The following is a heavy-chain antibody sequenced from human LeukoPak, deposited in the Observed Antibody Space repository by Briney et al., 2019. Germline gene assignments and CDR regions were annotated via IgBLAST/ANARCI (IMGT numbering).Heavy chain of an antibody. CDR1: GYTFTSYY. V-gene: IGHV1-46*01. CDR3: ATTLRTFVSSGYYYPFDY. CDR2: INPSGGST. J-gene: IGHJ4*02. D-gene: IGHD3-22*01. Sequence: ASVKVSCKASGYTFTSYYMHWVRQAPGQGLEWMGIINPSGGSTSYAQKFQGRVTMTEDTSTDTAYMELSSLRSEDTAVYYCATTLRTFVSSGYYYPFDYWGQGTLVTVSS.